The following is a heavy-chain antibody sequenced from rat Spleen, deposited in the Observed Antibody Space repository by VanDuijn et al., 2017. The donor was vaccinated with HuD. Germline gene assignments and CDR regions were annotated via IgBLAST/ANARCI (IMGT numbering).Heavy chain of an antibody. CDR2: ISTSGGST. Sequence: EVQLVESGGGLVQPGRSLKLSCAASGFTFSNYDMAWVRQAPTKGLEWVASISTSGGSTYYRDSVKGRFTVSRDNAKSTLYLQMDSLRSEDTATYYCARPLPYWGQGTLVTVSS. V-gene: IGHV5-25*01. J-gene: IGHJ3*01. CDR1: GFTFSNYD. D-gene: IGHD2-1*01. CDR3: ARPLPY.